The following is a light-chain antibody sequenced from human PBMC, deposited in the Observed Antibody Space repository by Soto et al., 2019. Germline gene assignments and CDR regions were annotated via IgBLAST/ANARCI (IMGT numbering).Light chain of an antibody. Sequence: QSVLTQPASVSGSPGQSITISCTGTSSDVGSYNLVSWYQQHPGKAPKLMIYEGSKRPSGVSNRFSGSKSGNTASLTIFGPQAEDEADYYCCSYAGSSTFYVFGTGTRSPS. V-gene: IGLV2-23*01. CDR2: EGS. J-gene: IGLJ1*01. CDR3: CSYAGSSTFYV. CDR1: SSDVGSYNL.